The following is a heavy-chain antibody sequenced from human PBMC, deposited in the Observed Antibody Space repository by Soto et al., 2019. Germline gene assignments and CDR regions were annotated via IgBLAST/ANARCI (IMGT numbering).Heavy chain of an antibody. D-gene: IGHD3-22*01. J-gene: IGHJ3*02. CDR3: ASTKMYYYDSSGYQRGAFDI. V-gene: IGHV4-4*07. CDR1: GGSISSYY. CDR2: IYTSGST. Sequence: QVQLQESGPGLVKPSETLSLTCTVSGGSISSYYWSWIRQPAGKGLEWIGRIYTSGSTNYNPSLKSRVTMSVDTYKNQFSLKLSSVTAADTAVYYCASTKMYYYDSSGYQRGAFDIWGQGTMVTVSS.